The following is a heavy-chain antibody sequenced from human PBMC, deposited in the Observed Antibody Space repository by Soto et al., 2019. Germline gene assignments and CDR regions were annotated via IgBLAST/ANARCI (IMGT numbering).Heavy chain of an antibody. CDR2: ISGSSSYI. J-gene: IGHJ4*02. V-gene: IGHV3-21*01. Sequence: PWGSLRLSCAASGFTFSNYSMNWVRQAPGKGLEWVSSISGSSSYIYYADSVKGRFTISRDNAKNSLSLQMNSLRAEDTAVYFCARDPIPVPMYYFDYWGQGSLVTVSS. CDR1: GFTFSNYS. CDR3: ARDPIPVPMYYFDY. D-gene: IGHD6-19*01.